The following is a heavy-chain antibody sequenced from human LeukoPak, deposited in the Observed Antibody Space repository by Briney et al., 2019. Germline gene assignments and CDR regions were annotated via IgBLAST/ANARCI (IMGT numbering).Heavy chain of an antibody. Sequence: GGSLGLSCAASGFTFSSYEMNWVRQAPGKGLEGVSYISSSCSTIYYPDSVKGRFTISRDNAKNSLYLQMNSLRAEDTAVYYCARDYMITFGGVIVRGRYFDYWGQGTLVTVSS. V-gene: IGHV3-48*03. CDR3: ARDYMITFGGVIVRGRYFDY. CDR2: ISSSCSTI. CDR1: GFTFSSYE. J-gene: IGHJ4*02. D-gene: IGHD3-16*02.